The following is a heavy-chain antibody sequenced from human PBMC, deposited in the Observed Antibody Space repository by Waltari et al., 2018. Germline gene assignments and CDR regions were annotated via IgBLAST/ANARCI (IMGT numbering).Heavy chain of an antibody. V-gene: IGHV3-49*04. D-gene: IGHD3-22*01. Sequence: EVLLVESGGGLVQPGRSLRLSCTGSGFTFGVYAMSWVGQAPGKGREWVGFIRSKTYGGTTEYAASVKGRFTISRDDSKSIAYLQMDSLKTEDTAVYYCTRDRRHYYDSSPGDIWGQGTMVTVSS. J-gene: IGHJ3*02. CDR3: TRDRRHYYDSSPGDI. CDR1: GFTFGVYA. CDR2: IRSKTYGGTT.